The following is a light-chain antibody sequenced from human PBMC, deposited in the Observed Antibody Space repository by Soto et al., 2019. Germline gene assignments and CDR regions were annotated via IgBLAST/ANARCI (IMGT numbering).Light chain of an antibody. CDR2: AAS. CDR3: LQDYNYPWT. J-gene: IGKJ1*01. Sequence: ALQMTQSPSSLSASVVDRVTITCRASQGIRNDLGWYQQKPGKAPKLLIYAASSLQSGVPSRFSGSGSCTDFTLTISSLQPEDFATYYCLQDYNYPWTFGQGTKVEIK. CDR1: QGIRND. V-gene: IGKV1-6*01.